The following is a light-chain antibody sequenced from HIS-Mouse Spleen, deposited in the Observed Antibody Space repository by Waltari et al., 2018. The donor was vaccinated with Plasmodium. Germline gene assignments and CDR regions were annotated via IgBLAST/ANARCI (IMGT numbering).Light chain of an antibody. Sequence: DIQMTQSPSTLSASVGARVTITCRTSQSLSSWLAWYQQKPGKAPKLLIYKASSLESGVPSRFSGSGSGTEFTLTISSLQPDDFATYYCQQYNSYWTFGQGTKVEIK. CDR3: QQYNSYWT. J-gene: IGKJ1*01. CDR2: KAS. CDR1: QSLSSW. V-gene: IGKV1-5*03.